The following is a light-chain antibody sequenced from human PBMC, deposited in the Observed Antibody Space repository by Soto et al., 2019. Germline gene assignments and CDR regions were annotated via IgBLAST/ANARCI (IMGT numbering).Light chain of an antibody. CDR2: EVR. J-gene: IGLJ2*01. CDR3: SSFTSKRTLR. V-gene: IGLV2-14*03. CDR1: MRDIGAYHL. Sequence: QSALTQPASVSGSPGQSITISCAGPMRDIGAYHLVSWYQQQPGKAPQLIIYEVRNRPSGISFRISGSKSGNTASLTISGLQAEDEADYYCSSFTSKRTLRFGGVTNVTVL.